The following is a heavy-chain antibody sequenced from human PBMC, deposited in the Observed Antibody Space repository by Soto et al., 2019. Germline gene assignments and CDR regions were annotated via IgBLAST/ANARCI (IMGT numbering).Heavy chain of an antibody. D-gene: IGHD3-22*01. Sequence: QVQLVPSGAEVKKPGSSVKFSCKASGGTFSTYTITWVRQAPGQGLEWMGRIIPIIGIINYAQKFQGRVTITADKFTGTSYMELTRLRSDDTAVYYCAGDPDSHYNDSHASSYPWGQGTLVTVSS. J-gene: IGHJ5*02. CDR3: AGDPDSHYNDSHASSYP. V-gene: IGHV1-69*08. CDR2: IIPIIGII. CDR1: GGTFSTYT.